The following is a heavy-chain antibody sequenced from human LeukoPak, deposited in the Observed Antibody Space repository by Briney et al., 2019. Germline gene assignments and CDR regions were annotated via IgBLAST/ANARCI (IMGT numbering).Heavy chain of an antibody. CDR1: GGSISSYY. D-gene: IGHD3-22*01. CDR2: IYYSGST. V-gene: IGHV4-59*01. J-gene: IGHJ6*02. Sequence: PSETLSLTCTVSGGSISSYYWSWIRQPPGKGLEYIGYIYYSGSTNYNPSLKSRVTISVDTSNKQFSLKLSSVTAADTAVYYCAGGYPYYYGMDVWGQGTPVTVSS. CDR3: AGGYPYYYGMDV.